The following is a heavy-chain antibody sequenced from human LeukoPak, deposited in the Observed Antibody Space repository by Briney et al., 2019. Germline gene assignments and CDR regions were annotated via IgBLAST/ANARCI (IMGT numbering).Heavy chain of an antibody. D-gene: IGHD2-2*01. CDR1: GFTVSSNF. CDR3: ATYPAPSWAYYFHY. CDR2: LYSGGST. Sequence: GGSLRLSCAVSGFTVSSNFMSWVRQAPGKGLEWVSVLYSGGSTYYADSVKGRFTISRDNSKNTLYLQMNRLRAEDTALYYCATYPAPSWAYYFHYWGQGTLVTVSS. V-gene: IGHV3-66*01. J-gene: IGHJ4*02.